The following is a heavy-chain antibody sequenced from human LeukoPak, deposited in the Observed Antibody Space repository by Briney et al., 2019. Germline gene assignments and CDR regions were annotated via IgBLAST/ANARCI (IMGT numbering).Heavy chain of an antibody. Sequence: GGSLRLSCAASGFTFSSYAMHWVRQAPEKGLEWVSVIHSGGNTYYADSVKGRFTISRDNSKNTLYLQMNSLRAEDTAVYYCTRDLNSGGSCWGQGTLVTVSS. D-gene: IGHD2-15*01. CDR3: TRDLNSGGSC. J-gene: IGHJ4*02. CDR1: GFTFSSYA. CDR2: IHSGGNT. V-gene: IGHV3-53*01.